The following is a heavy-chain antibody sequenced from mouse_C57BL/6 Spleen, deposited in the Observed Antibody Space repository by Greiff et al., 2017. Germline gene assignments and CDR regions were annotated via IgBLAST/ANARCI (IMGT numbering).Heavy chain of an antibody. J-gene: IGHJ2*01. CDR1: GYTFTSYW. CDR2: INPSNGGT. V-gene: IGHV1-53*01. CDR3: ARKRLYYDNYYYFDY. Sequence: VQLQQPGTELVKPGASVKLSCKASGYTFTSYWMHWVKQRPGQGLEWIGNINPSNGGTNYNQKFKSKATLTVDKSSSTAYMQLSSLTSEDSAVDYDARKRLYYDNYYYFDYWGQGTALTVSS. D-gene: IGHD2-1*01.